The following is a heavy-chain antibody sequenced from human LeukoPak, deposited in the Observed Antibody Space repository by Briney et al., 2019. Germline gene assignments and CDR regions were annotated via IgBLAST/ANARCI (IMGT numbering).Heavy chain of an antibody. V-gene: IGHV3-30*18. CDR2: ISCDGSNK. Sequence: HWVRQAPGKGLEWVAVISCDGSNKYYADSVKGRFTISRDNSKNTLYLQMNSLRAEDTAVYYCAKDPAVVWFGSHPDYWGQGTLVTVSS. J-gene: IGHJ4*02. CDR3: AKDPAVVWFGSHPDY. D-gene: IGHD3-10*01.